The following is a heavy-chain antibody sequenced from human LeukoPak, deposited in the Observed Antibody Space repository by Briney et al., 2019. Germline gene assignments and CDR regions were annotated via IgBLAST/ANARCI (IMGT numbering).Heavy chain of an antibody. CDR2: IYPGDSDT. CDR1: GYSFTSYW. CDR3: ARPHSSSWYGVGY. J-gene: IGHJ4*02. V-gene: IGHV5-51*01. D-gene: IGHD6-13*01. Sequence: GESLKISCKGSGYSFTSYWNGWVRPMPGKGLEWMGIIYPGDSDTRYSPSFQGQVTISADKSISTAYLQWSSLKASDTAMYYCARPHSSSWYGVGYWGQGTLVTVSS.